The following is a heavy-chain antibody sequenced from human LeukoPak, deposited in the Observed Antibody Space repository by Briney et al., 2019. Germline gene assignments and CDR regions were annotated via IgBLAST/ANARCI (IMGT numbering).Heavy chain of an antibody. J-gene: IGHJ4*02. CDR2: ITTSDGNT. V-gene: IGHV3-23*01. CDR3: AKDGGLWVSAHWGDS. CDR1: GFTFSSYT. Sequence: GGSLRLSCAASGFTFSSYTMSWVRQAPGKGLEWVSTITTSDGNTYYADSVKGRFTVSRDNTKNTLFLQMNSLRAEDTAVYYCAKDGGLWVSAHWGDSWGRGTLVTVSS. D-gene: IGHD7-27*01.